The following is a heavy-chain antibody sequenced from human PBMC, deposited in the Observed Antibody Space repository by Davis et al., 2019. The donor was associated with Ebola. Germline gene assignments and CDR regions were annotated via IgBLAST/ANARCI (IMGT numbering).Heavy chain of an antibody. CDR2: IYYSGST. V-gene: IGHV4-59*01. CDR1: GGSISSYY. D-gene: IGHD1-7*01. Sequence: MPGGSLRLSCTVSGGSISSYYWSWIRQPPGKGLEWIGYIYYSGSTNYNPSLKSRVTISVDTSKNQFSLKLSSVTAADTAVYYCAREKGVNWNYEDYYYGMDVWGQGTTVTVSS. CDR3: AREKGVNWNYEDYYYGMDV. J-gene: IGHJ6*02.